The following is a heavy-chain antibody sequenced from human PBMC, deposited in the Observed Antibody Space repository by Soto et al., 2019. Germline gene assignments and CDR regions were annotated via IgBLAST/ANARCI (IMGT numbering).Heavy chain of an antibody. CDR1: GGSFNDYY. CDR3: ARGYFYGSGLARQYYYLTDV. V-gene: IGHV4-34*01. CDR2: INHSGNT. J-gene: IGHJ6*02. Sequence: PSAPLSLPCAFYGGSFNDYYWSWIRQAPGKGLEWIGEINHSGNTNYNPSLKSRLTISVDTSENQFSLKLTSVTAADTAVYYCARGYFYGSGLARQYYYLTDVWGQGTTVTVSS. D-gene: IGHD3-10*01.